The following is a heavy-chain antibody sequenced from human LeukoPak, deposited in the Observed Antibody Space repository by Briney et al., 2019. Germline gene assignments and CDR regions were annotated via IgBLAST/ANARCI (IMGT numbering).Heavy chain of an antibody. J-gene: IGHJ3*02. CDR1: GYSISSGYY. Sequence: KPSETLSLTCTVSGYSISSGYYWGWIRQPPGKGLEWIGSIYHSGSTYYNPSLKSRVTISVDTSKNQFSLKLSSVTAADTAVYYCARDRLRFFPSVAFDIWGQGTMVTVSS. D-gene: IGHD3-3*01. V-gene: IGHV4-38-2*02. CDR3: ARDRLRFFPSVAFDI. CDR2: IYHSGST.